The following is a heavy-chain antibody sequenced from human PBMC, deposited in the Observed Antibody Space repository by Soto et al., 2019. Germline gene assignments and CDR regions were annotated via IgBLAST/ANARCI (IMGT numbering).Heavy chain of an antibody. CDR1: ECTCVGYG. Sequence: RVRWGAAECTCVGYGRRCVSKATGKGLVWVSRSNGDGSSTSYADSVKGRFTISRDNAKNTLYLQMNSLRAEDTAVYYCAREYSSSRYFAYWGKGTLVPVSP. CDR2: SNGDGSST. CDR3: AREYSSSRYFAY. J-gene: IGHJ4*02. D-gene: IGHD6-6*01. V-gene: IGHV3-74*01.